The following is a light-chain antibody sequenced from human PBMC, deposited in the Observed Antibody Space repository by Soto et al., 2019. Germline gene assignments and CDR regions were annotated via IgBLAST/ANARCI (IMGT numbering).Light chain of an antibody. J-gene: IGLJ2*01. CDR1: SSNIGSNT. V-gene: IGLV1-44*01. CDR2: SNN. CDR3: AAWDDSLNGVV. Sequence: QSVLTQPPSASGTPGQRVTISCSGSSSNIGSNTVNWYQQLPGTAPKLLIYSNNQRPSGVPDRFSGSKSGTSAPLAISGLQSGDESDYYCAAWDDSLNGVVFGGGTQLTVL.